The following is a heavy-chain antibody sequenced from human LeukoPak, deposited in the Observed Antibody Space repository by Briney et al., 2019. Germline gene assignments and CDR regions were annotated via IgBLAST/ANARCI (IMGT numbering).Heavy chain of an antibody. CDR2: IYHSGST. D-gene: IGHD3-3*01. Sequence: SETLSLTCTVSGGSISSGGYYWSWIRQPPGKGLEWIGYIYHSGSTYYNPSLKSRVTISVDRSKNQFSLKLSSVTAADTAVYYCARGGELRFLDYWGQGTLVTVSS. CDR3: ARGGELRFLDY. CDR1: GGSISSGGYY. J-gene: IGHJ4*02. V-gene: IGHV4-30-2*01.